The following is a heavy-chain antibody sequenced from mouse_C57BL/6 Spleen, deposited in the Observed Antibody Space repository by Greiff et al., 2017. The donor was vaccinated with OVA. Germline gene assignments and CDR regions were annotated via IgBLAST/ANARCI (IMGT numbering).Heavy chain of an antibody. V-gene: IGHV1-50*01. CDR3: ARKAPISSYYYGSSYFDY. Sequence: QVQLQQPGAELVKPGASVKLSCKASGYTFTSYWMQWVKQRPGQGLEWIGEIDPSDSYTNYNQKFKGKATLTVDTSSSTAYMQLSSLTSEDSAVYYCARKAPISSYYYGSSYFDYWGQGTTLTVSS. D-gene: IGHD1-1*01. J-gene: IGHJ2*01. CDR2: IDPSDSYT. CDR1: GYTFTSYW.